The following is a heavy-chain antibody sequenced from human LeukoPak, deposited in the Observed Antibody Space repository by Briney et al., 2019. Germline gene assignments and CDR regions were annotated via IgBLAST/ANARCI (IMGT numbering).Heavy chain of an antibody. J-gene: IGHJ4*02. V-gene: IGHV3-7*01. CDR1: GFTFSRYW. Sequence: GGSLRLSCAASGFTFSRYWMSWVRQAPGKGLEWVANIEQDGTEKYYVDSVKGRFTISRDNAKNSLYLQMNSLRAEDTAVYYCARDYTSVVPPAHGGFDHWGQGTLVTVSS. CDR2: IEQDGTEK. CDR3: ARDYTSVVPPAHGGFDH. D-gene: IGHD2-2*01.